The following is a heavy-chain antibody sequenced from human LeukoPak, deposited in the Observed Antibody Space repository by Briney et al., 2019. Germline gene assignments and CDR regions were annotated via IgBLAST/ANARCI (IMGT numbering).Heavy chain of an antibody. Sequence: GGSLRLSCAASGFTFDDSAMHWVRQPPGKGLEWVSFISWDAGSTYYAGSVKGRFTISRDNSKNSLYLQMNSLRVEDTALYYCAKDGGGRYVDYSFDSWGQGTLVTVSS. CDR3: AKDGGGRYVDYSFDS. CDR2: ISWDAGST. CDR1: GFTFDDSA. D-gene: IGHD3-9*01. J-gene: IGHJ4*02. V-gene: IGHV3-43D*04.